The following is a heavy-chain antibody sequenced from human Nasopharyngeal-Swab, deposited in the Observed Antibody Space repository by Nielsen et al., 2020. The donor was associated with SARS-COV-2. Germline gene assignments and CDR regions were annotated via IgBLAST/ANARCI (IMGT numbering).Heavy chain of an antibody. J-gene: IGHJ4*02. CDR2: IYYSGST. CDR1: GGSFSGYY. D-gene: IGHD2-15*01. Sequence: SETLSLTCAVYGGSFSGYYWSWIRQPPGKGLEWIGSIYYSGSTYYNPSLKSRVTISVDTSKNQFSLKLSSVTAADTAVYYCARYVRILGYFDYWGQGTLVTVS. CDR3: ARYVRILGYFDY. V-gene: IGHV4-34*01.